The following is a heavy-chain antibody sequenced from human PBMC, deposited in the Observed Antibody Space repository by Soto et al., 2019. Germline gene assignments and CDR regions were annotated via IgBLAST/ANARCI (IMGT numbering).Heavy chain of an antibody. V-gene: IGHV3-73*01. J-gene: IGHJ4*02. CDR3: TRHDSYYGSGSYY. CDR2: IRSKANSYAT. CDR1: GFTFSGSA. Sequence: GGSLRLSCAAPGFTFSGSAMHWVRQASGKGLEWVGRIRSKANSYATAYAASVKGRFTISRDDSKNMAYLQMNSLKTEDTAVYYCTRHDSYYGSGSYYWGQGTLVTVSS. D-gene: IGHD3-10*01.